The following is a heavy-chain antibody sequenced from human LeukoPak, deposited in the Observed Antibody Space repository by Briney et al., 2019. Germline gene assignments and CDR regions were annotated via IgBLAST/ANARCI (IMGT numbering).Heavy chain of an antibody. Sequence: SETLFLTCAVYGGSFSGYYWSWIRQPPGKGLEWIGEINHSGSTNYNPSLKSRVTISVDTSKNQFSLKLSSVTAADTAVYYCARVLLSNYDFWSGYSNWFDPWGQGTLVTVSS. CDR1: GGSFSGYY. CDR3: ARVLLSNYDFWSGYSNWFDP. V-gene: IGHV4-34*01. D-gene: IGHD3-3*01. J-gene: IGHJ5*02. CDR2: INHSGST.